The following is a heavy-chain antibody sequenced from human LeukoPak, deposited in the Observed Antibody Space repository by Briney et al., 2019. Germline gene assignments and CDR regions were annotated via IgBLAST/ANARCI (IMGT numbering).Heavy chain of an antibody. CDR2: IQYDGSNK. D-gene: IGHD3-22*01. CDR3: ARRGYYYGFFDY. Sequence: GGSLRLSCAASGFTFSSYGIHWVRQAPGKGLEWVAFIQYDGSNKYYADSVKGRFTISRDNSKNTLYLQMNSLRAEDTAVYYCARRGYYYGFFDYWGQGTLVTVSS. J-gene: IGHJ4*02. V-gene: IGHV3-30*02. CDR1: GFTFSSYG.